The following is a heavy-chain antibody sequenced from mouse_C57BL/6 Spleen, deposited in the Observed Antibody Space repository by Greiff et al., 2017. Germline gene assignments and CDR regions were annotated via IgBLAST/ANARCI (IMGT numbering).Heavy chain of an antibody. D-gene: IGHD2-3*01. CDR1: GYTFTSYW. Sequence: QVQLQQPGAELVRPGTSVKLSCKASGYTFTSYWMHWVKQRPGQGLEWIGVIDPSDSYTNYNQKFKGKATLTVDTSSSTAYMQLSSLTSEDSAVYYWAGRGGYSWYFDVWGTGTTVTVSS. CDR2: IDPSDSYT. CDR3: AGRGGYSWYFDV. J-gene: IGHJ1*03. V-gene: IGHV1-59*01.